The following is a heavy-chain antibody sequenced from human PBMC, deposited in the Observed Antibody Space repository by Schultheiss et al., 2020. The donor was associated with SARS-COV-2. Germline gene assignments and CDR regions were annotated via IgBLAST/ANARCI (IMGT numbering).Heavy chain of an antibody. J-gene: IGHJ4*02. CDR1: GFNFGSYW. CDR2: INSDGSST. D-gene: IGHD4-11*01. Sequence: GGSLRLSCAASGFNFGSYWMHWVRQAPGKGLEWVSRINSDGSSTTYADSVKGRFTISRDNAKNTIHLQMNSLRAEDTAVYYCARGVTVTTFDYWGQGTLVTVSS. V-gene: IGHV3-74*01. CDR3: ARGVTVTTFDY.